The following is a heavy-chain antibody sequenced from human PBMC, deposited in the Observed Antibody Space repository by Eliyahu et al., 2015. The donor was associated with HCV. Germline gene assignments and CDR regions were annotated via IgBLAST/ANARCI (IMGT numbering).Heavy chain of an antibody. CDR3: ARGSYDFWSGYYTQNYFDP. CDR1: GFSLSNARXG. J-gene: IGHJ5*02. D-gene: IGHD3-3*01. Sequence: QVTLKESGPVLVKPTETLTLTCTVXGFSLSNARXGXSXIRQPPGKALXWLAHIFSNDEKSYSTTLKSRLTISKDTSQSQVVLTMTNMDPVDTATYYCARGSYDFWSGYYTQNYFDPWGQGTLVTVSS. V-gene: IGHV2-26*01. CDR2: IFSNDEK.